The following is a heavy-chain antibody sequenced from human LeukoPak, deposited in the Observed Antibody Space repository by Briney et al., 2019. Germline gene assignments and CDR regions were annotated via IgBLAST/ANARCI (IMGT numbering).Heavy chain of an antibody. CDR3: ARGRPVGSTSWSRRQLIDRDFFDY. V-gene: IGHV1-18*01. J-gene: IGHJ4*02. CDR2: ISPYYGNT. Sequence: GASVKVSCKASGYNFPTYGINWLRQAPGQGLERMGWISPYYGNTNYTQRLQGRVTMTADKSTTTAYMELRSLTSDDTAVYYCARGRPVGSTSWSRRQLIDRDFFDYWGQGTLVTVSS. CDR1: GYNFPTYG. D-gene: IGHD6-13*01.